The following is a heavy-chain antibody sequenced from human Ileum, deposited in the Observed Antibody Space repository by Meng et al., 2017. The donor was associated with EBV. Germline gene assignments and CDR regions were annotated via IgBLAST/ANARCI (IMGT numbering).Heavy chain of an antibody. V-gene: IGHV3-23*01. CDR3: GKDDERVRGPEP. J-gene: IGHJ4*02. CDR1: GFTFSIYD. Sequence: LEPGGGLVQPGGSLRVSCAASGFTFSIYDMTWVRQAPGKGLEWVSSISGSGGDTYYADSVKGRFTIARDNSKNTLYLQMDSLRAEDTAVYYCGKDDERVRGPEPWGQGTLVTVSS. D-gene: IGHD1-14*01. CDR2: ISGSGGDT.